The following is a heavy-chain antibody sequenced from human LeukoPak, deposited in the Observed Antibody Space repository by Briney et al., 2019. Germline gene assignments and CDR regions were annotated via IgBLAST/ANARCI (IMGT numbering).Heavy chain of an antibody. CDR2: INPSGGST. CDR1: GYTFNSYY. J-gene: IGHJ6*02. CDR3: ARDAAVAGTGYYYYYYGMDV. D-gene: IGHD6-19*01. Sequence: ASVKVFCRASGYTFNSYYMQWVRQAPGQGLEWMGIINPSGGSTSYAQKFQGRVTMTRNTSTSTVYMELSSLRSEDTAVYYCARDAAVAGTGYYYYYYGMDVWGQGTTVTVSS. V-gene: IGHV1-46*02.